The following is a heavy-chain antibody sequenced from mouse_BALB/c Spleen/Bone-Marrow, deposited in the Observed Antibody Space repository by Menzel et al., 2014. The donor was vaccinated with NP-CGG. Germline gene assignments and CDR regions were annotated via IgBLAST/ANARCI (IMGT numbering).Heavy chain of an antibody. V-gene: IGHV1-54*01. Sequence: VQLQQSGAELVRPRTSVKVSCKASGYAFTNYLIGWVKQRPGQGLEWIGVINPGSGGTNYNEKFKAKATLTADKSSSTAYMQLSCLTSDDSAVYFCARCLTGTSAMDYWGQGTSVTGAS. CDR2: INPGSGGT. J-gene: IGHJ4*01. CDR3: ARCLTGTSAMDY. CDR1: GYAFTNYL. D-gene: IGHD4-1*01.